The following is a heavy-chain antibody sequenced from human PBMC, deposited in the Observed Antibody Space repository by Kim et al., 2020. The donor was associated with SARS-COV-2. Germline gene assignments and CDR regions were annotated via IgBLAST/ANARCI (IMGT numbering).Heavy chain of an antibody. V-gene: IGHV1-46*01. CDR3: ARGNIVVVTAILYYYGMDV. CDR2: INPSGGST. CDR1: GYTFTSYY. J-gene: IGHJ6*02. D-gene: IGHD2-21*02. Sequence: ASVKVSCKASGYTFTSYYMHWVRQAPGQGLEWMGIINPSGGSTSYAQKFQGRVTMTRDTSTSTVYMELSSLRSEDTAVYYCARGNIVVVTAILYYYGMDVWGQGTTVTVSS.